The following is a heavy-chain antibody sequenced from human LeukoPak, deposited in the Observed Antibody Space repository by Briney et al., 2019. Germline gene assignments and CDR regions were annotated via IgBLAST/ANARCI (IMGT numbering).Heavy chain of an antibody. V-gene: IGHV1-69*05. Sequence: SVKVSCKASGGSFSSYAISWVRQAPGQGLEWMGGIIPILGTANYAQKFQGRVTITTDESTSTAYMELSSLRSEDTAVYYCARLIVGAYHFDYWGQGTLVTVSS. CDR2: IIPILGTA. J-gene: IGHJ4*02. CDR3: ARLIVGAYHFDY. D-gene: IGHD1-26*01. CDR1: GGSFSSYA.